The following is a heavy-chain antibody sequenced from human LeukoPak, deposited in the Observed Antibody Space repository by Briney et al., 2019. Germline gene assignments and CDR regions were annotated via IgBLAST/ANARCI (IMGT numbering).Heavy chain of an antibody. CDR3: AREYSGYDSSWFDP. CDR1: GYTFTGYY. V-gene: IGHV1-2*02. D-gene: IGHD5-12*01. Sequence: ASVKVSCKAYGYTFTGYYMHWGRQPPGQGLEWMGWINPNSGGTNYAQKFQGRVTMTRDTSIGTAYMELSRLRSDDTAVYYCAREYSGYDSSWFDPWGQGTLVTVSS. J-gene: IGHJ5*02. CDR2: INPNSGGT.